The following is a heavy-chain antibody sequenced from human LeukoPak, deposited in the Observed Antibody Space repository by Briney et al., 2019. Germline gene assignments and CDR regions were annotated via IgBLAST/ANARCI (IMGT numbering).Heavy chain of an antibody. Sequence: SVKVSCKASGGTFSSYAISWVLQAPGQGLEWMGRIIPIFGTANYAQKFQGRVTITTDESTSTAYMELSSLRSEDTAVYYCASIRVHYDFWSGYSRWFDPWGQGTLVTVSS. V-gene: IGHV1-69*05. D-gene: IGHD3-3*01. J-gene: IGHJ5*02. CDR3: ASIRVHYDFWSGYSRWFDP. CDR1: GGTFSSYA. CDR2: IIPIFGTA.